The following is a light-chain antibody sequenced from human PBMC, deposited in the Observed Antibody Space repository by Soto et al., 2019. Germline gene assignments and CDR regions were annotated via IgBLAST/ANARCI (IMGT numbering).Light chain of an antibody. Sequence: DIHMTQSPSTLSASVGDRVTMTCRASQTISSWLAWYQQKPGKAPKLLIYDASNLQSGIPSRFSGSGSGTEFTLTISSLQPDDFATYYCQQYNSYSWTFGQGTNVDIK. CDR1: QTISSW. V-gene: IGKV1-5*01. J-gene: IGKJ1*01. CDR2: DAS. CDR3: QQYNSYSWT.